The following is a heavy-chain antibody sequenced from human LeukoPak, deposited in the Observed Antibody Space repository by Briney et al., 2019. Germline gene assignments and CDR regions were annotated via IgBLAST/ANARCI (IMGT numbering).Heavy chain of an antibody. J-gene: IGHJ4*02. D-gene: IGHD5-12*01. Sequence: PSETLSLTCAVSGYSISSGYYWGWIRPPPGKGLEWIGSIYYSGSTYYNPSLKSRVTISVDTSKNQFSLKLSSVTAADTAVYYCARRVDIVATIGEYYFDYWGQGTLVTVPS. CDR2: IYYSGST. CDR1: GYSISSGYY. CDR3: ARRVDIVATIGEYYFDY. V-gene: IGHV4-38-2*01.